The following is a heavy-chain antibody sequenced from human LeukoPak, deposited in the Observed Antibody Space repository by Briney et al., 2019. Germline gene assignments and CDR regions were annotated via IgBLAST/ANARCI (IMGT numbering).Heavy chain of an antibody. D-gene: IGHD1-26*01. CDR3: AKDLKLYKTKRGAIDY. V-gene: IGHV3-23*01. CDR2: ISGSGGST. CDR1: GFTFSSYA. Sequence: GGSLRLSCAASGFTFSSYAMSWVRQAPGKGLEWVSAISGSGGSTYYADSVKGRFTISRDNSKNTLYLQMNSLRAEDTAVYYCAKDLKLYKTKRGAIDYWGQGTLVTVSS. J-gene: IGHJ4*02.